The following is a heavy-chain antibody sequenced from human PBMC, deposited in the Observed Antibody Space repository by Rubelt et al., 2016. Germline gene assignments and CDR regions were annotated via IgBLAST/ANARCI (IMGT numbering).Heavy chain of an antibody. V-gene: IGHV3-21*04. CDR3: AKDSHYDFWSGYFSSYYYGMDV. J-gene: IGHJ6*02. D-gene: IGHD3-3*01. CDR2: ISSSSSYI. Sequence: GKEWVSSISSSSSYIYYADSVKGRFTISRDNSKNTLYLQMNSLRAEDTAVYYCAKDSHYDFWSGYFSSYYYGMDVWGQGTTVTVSS.